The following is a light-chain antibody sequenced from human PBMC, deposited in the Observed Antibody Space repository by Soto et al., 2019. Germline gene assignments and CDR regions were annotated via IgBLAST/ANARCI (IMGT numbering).Light chain of an antibody. CDR2: EVS. V-gene: IGLV2-14*01. J-gene: IGLJ2*01. CDR1: SSDIGTYNY. Sequence: QSALTQPASVSGSPGQSITISCSETSSDIGTYNYVSWYQHHPGKVPKLIIYEVSNRPSGVSNRFSGSKSGKTASLTISGLQAEDEADYYCCSFTTSSTGVFGGGTKVTVL. CDR3: CSFTTSSTGV.